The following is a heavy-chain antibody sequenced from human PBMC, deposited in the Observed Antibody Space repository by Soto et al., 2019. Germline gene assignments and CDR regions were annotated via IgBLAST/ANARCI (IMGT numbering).Heavy chain of an antibody. V-gene: IGHV3-23*01. Sequence: EVQLLESGGGLVQPGGSLRLSCAASGFTFNNYGMSWVRQAPGKGLEWVSAITDSGGSTYYADSAKGRFTISKDTSKNPVHLQVNNLSAEDTAVNYCAKAETVVTLYYFDCGGRGTLVAFAA. CDR2: ITDSGGST. CDR1: GFTFNNYG. D-gene: IGHD2-2*01. J-gene: IGHJ4*02. CDR3: AKAETVVTLYYFDC.